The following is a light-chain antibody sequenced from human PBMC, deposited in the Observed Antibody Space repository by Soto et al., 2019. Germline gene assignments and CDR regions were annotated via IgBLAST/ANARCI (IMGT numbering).Light chain of an antibody. CDR2: AAS. Sequence: DIQMTQSPSSLSATVGDRVTITCRASQAIRNYVAWYLQRPGKAPKLLIYAASTLQPGVPSRFSGSGSGTDFSLTISSLQSEDVGTSSCQKDNDAPFTFGPGTNVDLK. V-gene: IGKV1-27*01. CDR1: QAIRNY. J-gene: IGKJ3*01. CDR3: QKDNDAPFT.